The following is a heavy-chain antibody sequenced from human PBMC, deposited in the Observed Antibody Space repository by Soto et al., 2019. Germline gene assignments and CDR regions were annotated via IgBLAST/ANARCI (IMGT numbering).Heavy chain of an antibody. CDR2: ISAYNGNT. V-gene: IGHV1-18*01. CDR3: ASVVGAKGDRDIDI. CDR1: GYTFTSYG. J-gene: IGHJ3*02. Sequence: QVQLVQSGAEVKKPAASVKVSCKASGYTFTSYGISWVRQAPGQGLEWMGWISAYNGNTNYAQKLQGRVTMTTDTSTSTAYMELRRLRSDDTAVYYCASVVGAKGDRDIDIWFQGTMVTVSS. D-gene: IGHD1-26*01.